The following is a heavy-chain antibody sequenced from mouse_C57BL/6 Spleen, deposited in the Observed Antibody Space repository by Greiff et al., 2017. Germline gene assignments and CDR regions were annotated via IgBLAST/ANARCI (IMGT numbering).Heavy chain of an antibody. CDR2: INPSSGYT. V-gene: IGHV1-4*01. D-gene: IGHD1-1*01. J-gene: IGHJ2*01. Sequence: QVQLQQSGAELARPGASVKMSCKASGYTFTSYTMHWVKQRPGQGLEWIGYINPSSGYTKYNQKFKDKATLTADKSSSTAYMQLSSLTSADSAVYYCARVHYYGSSFDYWGQGTTLTVSS. CDR3: ARVHYYGSSFDY. CDR1: GYTFTSYT.